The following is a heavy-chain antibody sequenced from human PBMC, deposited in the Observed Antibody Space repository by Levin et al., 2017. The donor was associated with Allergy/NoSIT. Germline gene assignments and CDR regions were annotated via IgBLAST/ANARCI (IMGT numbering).Heavy chain of an antibody. J-gene: IGHJ5*02. CDR1: GFTFSSYA. Sequence: GGSLRLSCAASGFTFSSYAMHWVRQAPGKGLEWVAVISYDGSNKYYADSVKGRFTISRDNSKNTLYLQMNSLRAEDTAVYYCASQDEGSSWYENWFDPWGQGTLVTVSS. CDR2: ISYDGSNK. V-gene: IGHV3-30*04. CDR3: ASQDEGSSWYENWFDP. D-gene: IGHD6-13*01.